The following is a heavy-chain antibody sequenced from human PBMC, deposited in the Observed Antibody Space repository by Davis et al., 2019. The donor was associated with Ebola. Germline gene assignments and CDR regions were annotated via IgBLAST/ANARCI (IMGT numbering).Heavy chain of an antibody. J-gene: IGHJ5*02. CDR2: INPSGGST. D-gene: IGHD5-12*01. CDR3: ARADIVARSWFDP. V-gene: IGHV1-46*01. CDR1: GYTFTSYY. Sequence: ASVKVSCKASGYTFTSYYMHWVRQAPGQGLEWMGIINPSGGSTNYAQKFQGRVTMTRDTSTSTVYMELSSLRSEDTAVYYCARADIVARSWFDPWGQGTLVTVSS.